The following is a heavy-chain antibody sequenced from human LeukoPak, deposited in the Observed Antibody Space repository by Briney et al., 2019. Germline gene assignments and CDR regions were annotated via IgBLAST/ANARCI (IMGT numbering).Heavy chain of an antibody. V-gene: IGHV1-2*02. Sequence: ASVKVSCKASGYTFTGYYMHWVRRAPGQGLEWMGWINPNSGGTNYAQKFQGRVTMTRDTSISTAYMELSRLRSGDTAVYYCARVANWGSSPIDYWGQGTLVTVSS. D-gene: IGHD7-27*01. CDR2: INPNSGGT. CDR3: ARVANWGSSPIDY. CDR1: GYTFTGYY. J-gene: IGHJ4*02.